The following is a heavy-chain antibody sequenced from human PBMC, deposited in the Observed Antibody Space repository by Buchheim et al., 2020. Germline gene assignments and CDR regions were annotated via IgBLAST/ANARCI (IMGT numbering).Heavy chain of an antibody. V-gene: IGHV3-48*02. CDR3: ARKGLGSTSVLYYYMDV. Sequence: EVQLVESGGGLVQPGGSLRLSCAASGFTFSSYSMNWVRQAPGKGLEWVSYISSSRSTIYYADSVKGRFTISSDHSTHLLYLQMNSLRDEDTAVYYCARKGLGSTSVLYYYMDVWGKGTT. CDR1: GFTFSSYS. CDR2: ISSSRSTI. J-gene: IGHJ6*03. D-gene: IGHD2-2*01.